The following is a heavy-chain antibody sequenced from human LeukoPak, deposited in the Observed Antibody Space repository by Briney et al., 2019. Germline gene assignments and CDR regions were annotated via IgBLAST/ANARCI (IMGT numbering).Heavy chain of an antibody. J-gene: IGHJ4*02. Sequence: ASVKISCKASGYTFTSCDINWVRQGTGQGLEWMGWMNPNSGNTGYGQSFQGRITMTRDISIGTAYMELSNLTSEDTAIYYCTRGSSGRRDNWGQGTLVTVSA. V-gene: IGHV1-8*01. D-gene: IGHD6-19*01. CDR2: MNPNSGNT. CDR3: TRGSSGRRDN. CDR1: GYTFTSCD.